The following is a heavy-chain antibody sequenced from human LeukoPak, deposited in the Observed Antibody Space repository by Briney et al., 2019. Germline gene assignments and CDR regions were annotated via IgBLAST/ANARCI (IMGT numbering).Heavy chain of an antibody. CDR2: ISAYNGNT. Sequence: ASVTVSCKASGYTFTSYGISWVRRAPGQGLEWMGWISAYNGNTNYAQKLQGRVTMTTDTSTSTAYMELRSLRSDDTAVYYCVRRPGIGWFDPWGQGTLVTVSS. V-gene: IGHV1-18*01. CDR1: GYTFTSYG. CDR3: VRRPGIGWFDP. J-gene: IGHJ5*02. D-gene: IGHD1-26*01.